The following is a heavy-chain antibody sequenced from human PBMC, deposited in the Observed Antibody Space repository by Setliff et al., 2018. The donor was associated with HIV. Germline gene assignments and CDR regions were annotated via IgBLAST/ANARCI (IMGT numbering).Heavy chain of an antibody. Sequence: ASETLSLTCAVSGYSISSNFLWGWVRQPPGQGLEWIGSIHHAGSSDYNPSLKSRITISVDMSRNQFSLVLSSVTAADTAVYYCARFQAWQLGRRGGYYYYMDVWGKGTTVTV. D-gene: IGHD1-1*01. CDR1: GYSISSNFL. V-gene: IGHV4-38-2*01. CDR3: ARFQAWQLGRRGGYYYYMDV. J-gene: IGHJ6*03. CDR2: IHHAGSS.